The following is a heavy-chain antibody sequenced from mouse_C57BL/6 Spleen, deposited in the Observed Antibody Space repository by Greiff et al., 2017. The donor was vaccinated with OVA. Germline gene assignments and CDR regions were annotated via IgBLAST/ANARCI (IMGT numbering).Heavy chain of an antibody. J-gene: IGHJ1*03. Sequence: QVQLQQPGAELVMPGASVKLSCKASGYTFTSYWMHWVKQRPGQGLEWIGEIDPSDSYTNSNQKFKGKSTLTVDKSSSTAYMQLSSLTSEDSAVYYCARAPYYYGSSYCWYFDVWGTGTTVTVSS. CDR3: ARAPYYYGSSYCWYFDV. CDR1: GYTFTSYW. D-gene: IGHD1-1*01. V-gene: IGHV1-69*01. CDR2: IDPSDSYT.